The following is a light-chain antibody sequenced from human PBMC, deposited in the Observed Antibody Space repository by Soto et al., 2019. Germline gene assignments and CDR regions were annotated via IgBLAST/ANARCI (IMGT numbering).Light chain of an antibody. Sequence: EIVLTQSPATLSLSPGERVTLSCRASQSVSSYLAWYQQKPGQAPRLLIYDASNRATGIPARFSGSGSGTDFTLTISSLEPEDFAVYYCQQRSNYTFGQGTKVEIK. J-gene: IGKJ1*01. CDR1: QSVSSY. V-gene: IGKV3-11*01. CDR3: QQRSNYT. CDR2: DAS.